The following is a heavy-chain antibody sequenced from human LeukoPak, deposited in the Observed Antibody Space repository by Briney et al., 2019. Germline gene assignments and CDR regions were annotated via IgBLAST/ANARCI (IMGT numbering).Heavy chain of an antibody. D-gene: IGHD2-8*01. CDR1: GVSFSGYY. CDR2: INHSGST. CDR3: ARGLGGYKVIMVYATREHFYYMDV. Sequence: PSETLSLTCAVYGVSFSGYYWSWLRQPPGKGLEWIGEINHSGSTNYNPSLKSRVTISVDTSKNQFSLKLSSVTAADTAVYYCARGLGGYKVIMVYATREHFYYMDVWGKGTTVTVSS. J-gene: IGHJ6*03. V-gene: IGHV4-34*01.